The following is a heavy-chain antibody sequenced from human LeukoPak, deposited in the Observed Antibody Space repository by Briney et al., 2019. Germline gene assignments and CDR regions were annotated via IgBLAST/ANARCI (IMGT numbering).Heavy chain of an antibody. J-gene: IGHJ4*02. D-gene: IGHD3-22*01. CDR3: ARVPGDSGYFDY. CDR1: GLTFSNYW. CDR2: IKRDGSEK. Sequence: PGRSLRLSCAVSGLTFSNYWMGWVRQAPGKGLEWMANIKRDGSEKYYVDSVKGRFGISRDNAKNSLYLQMNSLRAEDTAMYYCARVPGDSGYFDYWGQGILVTVSS. V-gene: IGHV3-7*03.